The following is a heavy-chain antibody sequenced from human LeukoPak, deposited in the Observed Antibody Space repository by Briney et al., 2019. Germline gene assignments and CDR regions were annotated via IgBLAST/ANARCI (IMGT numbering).Heavy chain of an antibody. D-gene: IGHD5-24*01. CDR1: GYTFTGYY. V-gene: IGHV1-2*02. Sequence: ASVKVSCKASGYTFTGYYMHWVRQAPGQGLEWMGWINPKSGGTNYAQKFQGRVTMTRDTSISAVYMELSRLRSDDTAVYYCARDGTGVYNLVQYWGQGTLVTVSS. J-gene: IGHJ4*02. CDR2: INPKSGGT. CDR3: ARDGTGVYNLVQY.